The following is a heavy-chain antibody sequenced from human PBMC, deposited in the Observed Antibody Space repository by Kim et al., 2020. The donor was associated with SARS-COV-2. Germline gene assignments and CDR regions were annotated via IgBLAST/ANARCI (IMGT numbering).Heavy chain of an antibody. D-gene: IGHD1-1*01. V-gene: IGHV3-23*01. CDR3: AKDRVHRWNWFDP. J-gene: IGHJ5*02. Sequence: YADPVKGRFTSSRDNSKTTLYLQMNSLRAEDTAVYYCAKDRVHRWNWFDPWGQGTLVTVSS.